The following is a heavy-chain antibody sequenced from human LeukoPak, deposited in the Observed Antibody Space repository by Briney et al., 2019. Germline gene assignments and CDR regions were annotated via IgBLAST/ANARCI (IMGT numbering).Heavy chain of an antibody. V-gene: IGHV4-59*01. CDR3: ARLSRGSSAGFDY. CDR2: IYYSGSS. D-gene: IGHD6-6*01. J-gene: IGHJ4*02. CDR1: GGSISNYY. Sequence: SETLSPTCAVSGGSISNYYWNWIRQPPGKGLEWIGYIYYSGSSNYNPSLKSRVTISVDTSKNQFSLKVNSVTAADTAVYFCARLSRGSSAGFDYWGQGILVTVSS.